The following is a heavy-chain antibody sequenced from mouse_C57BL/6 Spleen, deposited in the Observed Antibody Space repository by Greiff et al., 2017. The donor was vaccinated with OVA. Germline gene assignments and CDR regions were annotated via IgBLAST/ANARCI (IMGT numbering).Heavy chain of an antibody. V-gene: IGHV1-53*01. D-gene: IGHD1-1*01. Sequence: QVQLQQPGTELVKPGASVKLSCKASGYTFTSYWMHWVKQRPGQGLEWIGNVNPSNGGTNYNEKFKSKATLTVDKSSSTAYMQLSSLTSEDSAVYYCARFITTVVAPYYAMDYWGQGTSVTVSS. CDR2: VNPSNGGT. CDR3: ARFITTVVAPYYAMDY. J-gene: IGHJ4*01. CDR1: GYTFTSYW.